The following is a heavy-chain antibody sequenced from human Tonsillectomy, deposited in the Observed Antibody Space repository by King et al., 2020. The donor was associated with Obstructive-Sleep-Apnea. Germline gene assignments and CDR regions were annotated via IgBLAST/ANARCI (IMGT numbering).Heavy chain of an antibody. CDR1: GFTFSSYA. Sequence: VQLVESGGGVVQPGGSLRLSCAASGFTFSSYAMNWVRQAPGKGLEWVSAISGSGGSTYYADSVKGRFTISRDNSKNTLYLQMNSLRAEDTAVYYCAKAPYYDFWSGYYIDYWGQGTLVTVSS. D-gene: IGHD3-3*01. CDR3: AKAPYYDFWSGYYIDY. CDR2: ISGSGGST. J-gene: IGHJ4*02. V-gene: IGHV3-23*04.